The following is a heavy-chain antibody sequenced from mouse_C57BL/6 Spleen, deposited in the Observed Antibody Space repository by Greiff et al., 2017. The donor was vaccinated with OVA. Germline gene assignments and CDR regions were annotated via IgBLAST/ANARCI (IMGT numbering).Heavy chain of an antibody. CDR3: EGGGHYYGGSDGYVDV. CDR2: IYPYSGDT. D-gene: IGHD1-1*01. V-gene: IGHV1-37*01. Sequence: EVQLQQSGPELVKPGASVKISCKASGYSFTGYFMNWVKQSPGKSLEWIGRIYPYSGDTFYNQKFKGKATLTVDTSSSTAHMQLLSLTSEDFAVYYCEGGGHYYGGSDGYVDVWGTGTTVTVSA. J-gene: IGHJ1*03. CDR1: GYSFTGYF.